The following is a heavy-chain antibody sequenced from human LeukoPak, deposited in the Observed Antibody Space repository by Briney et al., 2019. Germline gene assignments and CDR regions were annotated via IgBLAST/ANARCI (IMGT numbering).Heavy chain of an antibody. D-gene: IGHD2-21*01. CDR3: AKEDWRMDV. V-gene: IGHV3-23*01. J-gene: IGHJ6*02. CDR2: ISGSAGTT. Sequence: HPGGSLRLSCAASGFTFSSYWMYWVRQVPGKGLEWVSIISGSAGTTYYADSVKGRFTISRDNSKNTLYLQMNSLRAEDTAVYYCAKEDWRMDVWGQGTTVTVSS. CDR1: GFTFSSYW.